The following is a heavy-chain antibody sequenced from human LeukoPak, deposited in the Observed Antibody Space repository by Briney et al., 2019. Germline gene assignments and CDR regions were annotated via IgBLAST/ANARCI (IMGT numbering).Heavy chain of an antibody. D-gene: IGHD6-13*01. CDR3: ARARSAAAAYYFDY. CDR1: GFTVSSNY. V-gene: IGHV3-53*01. Sequence: GGSLRLSCAASGFTVSSNYMSWVRQAPGKGLEWVSVIYSGGSTYYADSVKGRFTISRDNSKNTLYLQMNSLRPEDTAVYYCARARSAAAAYYFDYWGQGTLVTVSS. CDR2: IYSGGST. J-gene: IGHJ4*02.